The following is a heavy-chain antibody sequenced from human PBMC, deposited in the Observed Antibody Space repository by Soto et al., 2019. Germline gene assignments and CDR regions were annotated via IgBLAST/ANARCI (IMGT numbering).Heavy chain of an antibody. CDR2: VKSRPDGGTT. V-gene: IGHV3-15*01. Sequence: EGQLEQSGGGLVRSGGSLRLSRVASGFSFSNAWMTWVRQAPGKGLEWVGRVKSRPDGGTTDYASPVKGRFTITRDHSKSTVYLQMYSLKGEDTAVYYCTTVFLLPRGLGSSVFWGQGALVTVSS. CDR3: TTVFLLPRGLGSSVF. J-gene: IGHJ4*02. CDR1: GFSFSNAW. D-gene: IGHD6-19*01.